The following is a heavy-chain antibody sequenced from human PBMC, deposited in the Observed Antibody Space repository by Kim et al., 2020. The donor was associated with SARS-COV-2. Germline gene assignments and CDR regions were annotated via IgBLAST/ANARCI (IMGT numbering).Heavy chain of an antibody. CDR2: IDWDDDK. Sequence: SGPTLVNPTQTLTLTCTFSGFSLSTSGMCVSWIRQPPGKALEWLARIDWDDDKYYSTSLKTRLTISKDTSKNQVVLTMTNMDPVDTATYYCARIRNYYDSSGYYFYGMDVWGQGTAVTVSS. CDR1: GFSLSTSGMC. V-gene: IGHV2-70*11. J-gene: IGHJ6*02. D-gene: IGHD3-22*01. CDR3: ARIRNYYDSSGYYFYGMDV.